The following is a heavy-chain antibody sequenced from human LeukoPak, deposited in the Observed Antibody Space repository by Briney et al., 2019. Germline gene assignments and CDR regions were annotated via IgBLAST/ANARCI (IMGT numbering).Heavy chain of an antibody. CDR3: ALVDTAMVTWFDP. Sequence: AISWVRQAPGQGLEWMGRIIPIFGTANYAQKFQGRVTITTDESTSTAYMELSSLRSEDTAVYYCALVDTAMVTWFDPWGQGTLVTVSS. CDR2: IIPIFGTA. V-gene: IGHV1-69*05. J-gene: IGHJ5*02. D-gene: IGHD5-18*01. CDR1: A.